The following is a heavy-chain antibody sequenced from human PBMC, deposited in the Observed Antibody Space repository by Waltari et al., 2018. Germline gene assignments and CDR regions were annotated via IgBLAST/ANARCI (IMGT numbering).Heavy chain of an antibody. D-gene: IGHD6-19*01. Sequence: QLQLQESGPGLVKPSETLSLTCTVSGGSISSSSYYWGWIRQPPGKGLEWIGSIYYSGSTYYNPAIESRVTISVDTSKDQFSQKVSCVGAADTAVYDCARHRRSSDYFDYWGQGTLVTVSS. V-gene: IGHV4-39*01. CDR1: GGSISSSSYY. CDR2: IYYSGST. J-gene: IGHJ4*02. CDR3: ARHRRSSDYFDY.